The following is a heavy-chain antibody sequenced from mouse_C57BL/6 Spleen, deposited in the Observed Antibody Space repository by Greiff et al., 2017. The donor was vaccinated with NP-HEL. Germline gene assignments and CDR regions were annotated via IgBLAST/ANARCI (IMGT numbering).Heavy chain of an antibody. J-gene: IGHJ1*03. D-gene: IGHD1-1*01. CDR2: ISSGSSTI. CDR1: GFTFSDYG. V-gene: IGHV5-17*01. Sequence: DVMLVESGGGLVKPGGSLKLSCAASGFTFSDYGMHWVRQAPEKGLEWVAYISSGSSTIYYADTVKGRFTISRDNAKNTLFLQMTSLRSEDTAMYYCARTYYYGSSPWYFDVWGTGTTVTVSS. CDR3: ARTYYYGSSPWYFDV.